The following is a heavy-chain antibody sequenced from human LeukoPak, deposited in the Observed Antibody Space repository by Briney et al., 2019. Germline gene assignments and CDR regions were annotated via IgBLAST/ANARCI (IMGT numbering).Heavy chain of an antibody. V-gene: IGHV1-2*02. CDR2: IGPNSGGT. CDR1: GYTFTDYY. Sequence: ASVKASCKASGYTFTDYYMHWVRQAPGQGLEWMGWIGPNSGGTHYAQKFQGRVTMTRDTSIRTVYMELSRLRSDDTAVYYCARVKEETSVTIPDYFQHWGQGTLVTVSS. J-gene: IGHJ1*01. D-gene: IGHD4-17*01. CDR3: ARVKEETSVTIPDYFQH.